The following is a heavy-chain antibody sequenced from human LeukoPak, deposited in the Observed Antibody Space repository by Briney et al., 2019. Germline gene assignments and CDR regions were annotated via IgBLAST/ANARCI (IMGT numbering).Heavy chain of an antibody. J-gene: IGHJ3*02. CDR2: ISSSGSTI. V-gene: IGHV3-48*01. D-gene: IGHD3-10*01. CDR1: GFTFSSYG. CDR3: AKDVGRYYGSGSYYNVIGGAFDI. Sequence: GGSLRLSCAASGFTFSSYGMHWVRQAPGKGLEWVSYISSSGSTIYYADSVKGRFTISRDTSKNTLYLQMNSLRAEDTAVYYCAKDVGRYYGSGSYYNVIGGAFDIWGQGTMVTVSS.